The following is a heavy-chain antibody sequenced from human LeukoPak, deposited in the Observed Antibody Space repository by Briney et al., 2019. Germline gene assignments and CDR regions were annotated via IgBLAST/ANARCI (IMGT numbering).Heavy chain of an antibody. CDR2: ISPYNDNT. CDR3: ATDGYNWNYPFGY. J-gene: IGHJ4*02. Sequence: ASVKVSCKASGYMFTSFGISWVRQAPGQGLEWMGWISPYNDNTKYAQKFQGRVTMTTDTSTRTVYMELRSRRFDDTAVYYCATDGYNWNYPFGYWGQGTLVTVSS. CDR1: GYMFTSFG. V-gene: IGHV1-18*01. D-gene: IGHD1-7*01.